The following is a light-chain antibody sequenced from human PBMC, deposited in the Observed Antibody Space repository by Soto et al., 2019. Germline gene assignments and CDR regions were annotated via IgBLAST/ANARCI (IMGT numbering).Light chain of an antibody. V-gene: IGLV2-11*01. CDR1: SSDVGGYNY. CDR2: DVT. CDR3: CSYAGGYIYYV. J-gene: IGLJ1*01. Sequence: SVLTQPRSVSGSPGQSVTISCTGTSSDVGGYNYVSWYQQHPGKAPRLIIYDVTKRPSGVPDRFSGSKSGNTASLTISGLQGEDEADYHCCSYAGGYIYYVFGTGTKAPS.